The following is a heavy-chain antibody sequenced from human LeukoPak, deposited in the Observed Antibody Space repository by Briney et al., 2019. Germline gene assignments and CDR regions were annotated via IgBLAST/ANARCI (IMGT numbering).Heavy chain of an antibody. V-gene: IGHV3-23*01. CDR2: ISGSGGST. J-gene: IGHJ3*02. CDR3: AEPMVRGVIIGAFDI. D-gene: IGHD3-10*01. CDR1: GFTFSSYA. Sequence: GRSLRLSCAASGFTFSSYAMSWVRQAPGKGLEWVSAISGSGGSTYYAGSVKGRFTISRDNSKHTLYLQMNSLRAEDTAVYYCAEPMVRGVIIGAFDIWGQGTMVTVSS.